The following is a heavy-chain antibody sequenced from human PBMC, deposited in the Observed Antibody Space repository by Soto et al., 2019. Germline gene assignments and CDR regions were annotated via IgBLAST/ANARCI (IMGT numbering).Heavy chain of an antibody. J-gene: IGHJ4*01. V-gene: IGHV3-7*03. CDR3: TMAPDSSGSYYYFDY. Sequence: EVQLVESGGGLFQPGGSLRRSYADSGFPLSSYLMSWVRQAPGKGLQWVANRTRDGSEMYYVDSLKGRFTISRANAENSLYLQMNRLRDVHTAVYYCTMAPDSSGSYYYFDYWCHGTLVTVSS. CDR2: RTRDGSEM. CDR1: GFPLSSYL. D-gene: IGHD3-22*01.